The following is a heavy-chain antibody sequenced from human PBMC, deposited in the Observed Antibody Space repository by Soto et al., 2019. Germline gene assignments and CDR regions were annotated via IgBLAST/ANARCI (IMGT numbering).Heavy chain of an antibody. V-gene: IGHV1-69*08. J-gene: IGHJ4*02. CDR3: ERERQPLGVTVGIFNF. CDR1: GGTFSSYT. D-gene: IGHD6-13*01. CDR2: IIPILGAA. Sequence: QVQLVHSGAEVKKPGSSVKVSCKASGGTFSSYTISWVRQAPGQGLEWMGRIIPILGAANYAQKFHGRVTITAAKSSRTAYMELSRLSSEDTDVYYCERERQPLGVTVGIFNFWGQGTLVTVSS.